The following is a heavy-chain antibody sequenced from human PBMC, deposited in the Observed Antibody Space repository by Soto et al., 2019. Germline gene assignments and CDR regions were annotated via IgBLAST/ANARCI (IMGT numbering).Heavy chain of an antibody. V-gene: IGHV3-23*01. Sequence: GGSLRLSCAASGFKVSNYAMSWVRQAPGKGLEWVSLISATGGGTYYADSVKGRFTISRDNSHNTLYLQVHSLTAEDTAVYYCAKDRRAGGNSAFYFDFWGQGAQVTVSS. CDR3: AKDRRAGGNSAFYFDF. D-gene: IGHD3-16*01. CDR2: ISATGGGT. J-gene: IGHJ4*02. CDR1: GFKVSNYA.